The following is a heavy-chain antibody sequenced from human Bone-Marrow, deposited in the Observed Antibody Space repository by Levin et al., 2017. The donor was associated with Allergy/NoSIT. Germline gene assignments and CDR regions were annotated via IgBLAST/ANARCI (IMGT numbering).Heavy chain of an antibody. D-gene: IGHD6-13*01. J-gene: IGHJ4*02. CDR2: MNPNSGNT. CDR3: ARGPWTAGTDHFDY. CDR1: GYTFTSYD. Sequence: ASVKVSCKASGYTFTSYDINWVRQATGQGLEWMGWMNPNSGNTGYAQKFQGRVTMTRNTSISTAYMELSSLRSEDTAVYYCARGPWTAGTDHFDYWGQGTLVTVSS. V-gene: IGHV1-8*01.